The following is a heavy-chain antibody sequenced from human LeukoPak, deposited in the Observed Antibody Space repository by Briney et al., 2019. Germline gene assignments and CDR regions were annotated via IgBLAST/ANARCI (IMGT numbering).Heavy chain of an antibody. CDR1: GYTFTSYG. V-gene: IGHV1-18*01. CDR3: ARDVTDVNWNDVGGRGYYGMDV. J-gene: IGHJ6*02. D-gene: IGHD1-20*01. CDR2: ISAYNGNT. Sequence: ASVKVSCKASGYTFTSYGISWVRQAPGQGLEWMGWISAYNGNTNYAQKLQGRVTMTTDTSTSTAYMELRSLRSDDTAVYYCARDVTDVNWNDVGGRGYYGMDVWGQGTTVTVSS.